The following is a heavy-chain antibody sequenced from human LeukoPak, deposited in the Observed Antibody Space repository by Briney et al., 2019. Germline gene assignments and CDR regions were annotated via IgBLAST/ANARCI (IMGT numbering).Heavy chain of an antibody. CDR1: GFIFSNYG. D-gene: IGHD6-13*01. Sequence: PGRSLGLSCAASGFIFSNYGMNWVRQAPGKGLEWVALISDGGSNKYYADSVKGRFTISRDNSKNTLSLQMNSLRGEDTAIYYCAKDGAGSSGWYHYWGQGTLVTVSS. CDR3: AKDGAGSSGWYHY. V-gene: IGHV3-30*18. J-gene: IGHJ4*02. CDR2: ISDGGSNK.